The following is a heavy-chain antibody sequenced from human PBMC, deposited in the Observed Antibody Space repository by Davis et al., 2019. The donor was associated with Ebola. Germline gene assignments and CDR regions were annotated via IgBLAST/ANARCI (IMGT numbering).Heavy chain of an antibody. CDR3: AKDSRGYSYGYVYYYYYGMDV. Sequence: PGGSLRLSCAASGFTFSSYGMHWVRQAPGKGLEWVAVISYDGSNKYYADSVKGRFTISRDNSKNTLYLQMNSLRAEDTAVYYCAKDSRGYSYGYVYYYYYGMDVWGQGTTVTVSS. J-gene: IGHJ6*02. CDR2: ISYDGSNK. V-gene: IGHV3-30*18. D-gene: IGHD5-18*01. CDR1: GFTFSSYG.